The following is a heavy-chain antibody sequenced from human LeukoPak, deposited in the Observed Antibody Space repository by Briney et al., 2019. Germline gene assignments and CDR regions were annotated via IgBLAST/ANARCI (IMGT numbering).Heavy chain of an antibody. J-gene: IGHJ6*02. CDR3: AKTHYDLLDV. CDR1: GFSFSTSP. Sequence: PEGSLRLSCAASGFSFSTSPMSWVRQPPGKVLERGSAMNNGPGATFYRDSVRGRFTISRDDSKSTLYLQMNSLRAEDTGTYYCAKTHYDLLDVWGQGTTVTLSS. CDR2: MNNGPGAT. D-gene: IGHD5-12*01. V-gene: IGHV3-23*01.